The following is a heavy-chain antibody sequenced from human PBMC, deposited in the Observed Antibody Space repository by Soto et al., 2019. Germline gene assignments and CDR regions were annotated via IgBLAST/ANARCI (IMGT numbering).Heavy chain of an antibody. J-gene: IGHJ4*02. CDR3: AKDRAGSGWYYFDY. Sequence: PGGSLRLSCAASGFTFSSYAMSWVRQAPGKGLEWVSGVSGSGDSAYYADSVKGRFTISRDNSKSTLYLQMNSLRAEDTAVYYCAKDRAGSGWYYFDYWGQGIPVTVSS. CDR1: GFTFSSYA. CDR2: VSGSGDSA. D-gene: IGHD6-19*01. V-gene: IGHV3-23*01.